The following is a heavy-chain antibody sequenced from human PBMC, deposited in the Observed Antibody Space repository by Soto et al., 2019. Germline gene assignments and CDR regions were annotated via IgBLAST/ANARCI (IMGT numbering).Heavy chain of an antibody. J-gene: IGHJ4*02. V-gene: IGHV4-31*03. Sequence: SETLSLTCTVSGGSISSGGYYWSWIRQHPGKGLEWIGYIYYSGSTYYNPSLKSRVTISVDTSKNQFSLKLSSVTAADTAVYYCARVPYDSSGYLDYWGQGTLVTVSS. CDR1: GGSISSGGYY. D-gene: IGHD3-22*01. CDR2: IYYSGST. CDR3: ARVPYDSSGYLDY.